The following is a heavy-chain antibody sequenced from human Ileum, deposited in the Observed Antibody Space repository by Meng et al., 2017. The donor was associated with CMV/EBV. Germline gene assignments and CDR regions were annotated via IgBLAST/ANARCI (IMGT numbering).Heavy chain of an antibody. J-gene: IGHJ4*02. Sequence: LSCAASGFTFSSYAMTWVRQAPGKGLEWVSVISGNVGTTYFVDSVKGRFTISRDNSKNTLYLQMNSLRAEDTAVYYCAKESGQLDYWGQGTLVTVSS. CDR2: ISGNVGTT. CDR3: AKESGQLDY. V-gene: IGHV3-23*01. CDR1: GFTFSSYA. D-gene: IGHD1-1*01.